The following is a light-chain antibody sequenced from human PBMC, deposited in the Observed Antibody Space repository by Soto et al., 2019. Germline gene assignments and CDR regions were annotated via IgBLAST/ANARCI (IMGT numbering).Light chain of an antibody. J-gene: IGLJ2*01. V-gene: IGLV2-23*02. CDR1: RSDVGSYNL. CDR2: DVN. Sequence: QSVLTQPASVSGSPGQSITISCTGSRSDVGSYNLVSWYQHHPGKAPKLMIYDVNKRPSGVSNRFSGSKSGNTASLTISGLQPEDEADYYCCSYAGSRTVIFVGGTKLTVL. CDR3: CSYAGSRTVI.